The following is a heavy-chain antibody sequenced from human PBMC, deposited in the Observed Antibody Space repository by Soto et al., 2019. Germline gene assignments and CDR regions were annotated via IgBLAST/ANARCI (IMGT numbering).Heavy chain of an antibody. CDR2: IYYSGST. CDR1: GGSISSGDYY. CDR3: ARVPYYYDSSGYSRNYYYYGMDV. V-gene: IGHV4-30-4*01. Sequence: SETLSLTCTVSGGSISSGDYYWSWIRQPPGKGLEWIGYIYYSGSTYYNPSLKSRVTISVDTSKNQFSLKLSSVTAADTAVYYCARVPYYYDSSGYSRNYYYYGMDVWGQGTTVTVSS. D-gene: IGHD3-22*01. J-gene: IGHJ6*02.